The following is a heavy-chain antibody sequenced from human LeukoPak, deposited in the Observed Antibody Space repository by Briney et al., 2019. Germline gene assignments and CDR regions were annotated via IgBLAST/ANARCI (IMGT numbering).Heavy chain of an antibody. CDR1: RFTFTDYG. D-gene: IGHD3-10*01. Sequence: GGSLRLSCAASRFTFTDYGMHWVRQAPGKGLEWVAAIWYDGSHENNADSVKGRFTISRDNSKNTLYLQMDSLSAEDTAVYYCARGKLGDSGNHYTYFDLWGRGTLVTVPS. CDR3: ARGKLGDSGNHYTYFDL. V-gene: IGHV3-33*01. J-gene: IGHJ4*02. CDR2: IWYDGSHE.